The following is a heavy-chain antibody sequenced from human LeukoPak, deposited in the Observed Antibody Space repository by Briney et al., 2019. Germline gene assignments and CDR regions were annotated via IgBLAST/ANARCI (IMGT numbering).Heavy chain of an antibody. D-gene: IGHD2-15*01. Sequence: GGSLRLSCAASGFTFSSYWMSWVRQAPGKGLEWVANIKQDGSEKYYVDSVKGRFTISRDNAKNSLYLQMNSLRAEDTAVYYCARDRGIVVVVAVTYAQDDAFDIWGQGTMVTVSS. CDR3: ARDRGIVVVVAVTYAQDDAFDI. V-gene: IGHV3-7*01. CDR2: IKQDGSEK. J-gene: IGHJ3*02. CDR1: GFTFSSYW.